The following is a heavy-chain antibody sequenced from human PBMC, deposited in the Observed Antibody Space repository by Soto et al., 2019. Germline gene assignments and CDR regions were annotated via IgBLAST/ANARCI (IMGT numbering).Heavy chain of an antibody. Sequence: EVQLLESGGGLVQPGGSLRLSCAASGFTFSSYAMSWVRQAPGEGLVLVSALSNGGGTTHYADSVKGRFTISRDKSKNTLYLQVSSLRVDDTAIYYCAKDMYGSRRGSFDSWGQGTLVTVSS. CDR3: AKDMYGSRRGSFDS. D-gene: IGHD1-26*01. CDR1: GFTFSSYA. V-gene: IGHV3-23*01. J-gene: IGHJ4*02. CDR2: LSNGGGTT.